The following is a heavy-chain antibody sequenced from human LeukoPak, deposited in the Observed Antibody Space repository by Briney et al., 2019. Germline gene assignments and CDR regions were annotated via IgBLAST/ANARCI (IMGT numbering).Heavy chain of an antibody. V-gene: IGHV3-23*01. Sequence: GGSLRLSCAASGFAFSSYAMSWVRQAPGKGLEWVSAISGSGGSTYYADSVKGRFTISRDNSKNTLYLQMNSLRAEDTAVYYCAKPFGYGGPQKGAFDIWGQGTMVTVSS. CDR3: AKPFGYGGPQKGAFDI. D-gene: IGHD4/OR15-4a*01. CDR1: GFAFSSYA. CDR2: ISGSGGST. J-gene: IGHJ3*02.